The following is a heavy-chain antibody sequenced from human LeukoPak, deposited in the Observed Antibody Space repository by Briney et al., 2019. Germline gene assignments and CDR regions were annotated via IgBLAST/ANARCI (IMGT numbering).Heavy chain of an antibody. CDR3: ARAGGSSSPIRI. V-gene: IGHV4-39*07. J-gene: IGHJ4*02. D-gene: IGHD6-6*01. CDR2: IYYSGST. CDR1: GGSISSNSYY. Sequence: PSETLSLTCTVSGGSISSNSYYWGWIRQPPGKGLEWIGSIYYSGSTYYNPSLKSRVTISVDTSKNQFSLKLSSVTTADTAVYYCARAGGSSSPIRIWGQGTLVTVSS.